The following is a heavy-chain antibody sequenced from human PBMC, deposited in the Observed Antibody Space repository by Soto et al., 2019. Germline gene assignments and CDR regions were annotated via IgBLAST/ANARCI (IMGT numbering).Heavy chain of an antibody. J-gene: IGHJ6*02. D-gene: IGHD3-10*01. CDR1: GFTFSNYG. Sequence: QVHLVESGGGVVQPGRSLRLSCAASGFTFSNYGMHWVRQAPGKGLEWVAFILYDGSDKYFADSVKGRFTISRDNSKNTLDLQMNSLRAEDTAVYYCANDGIVMIRGVMNYYGMDVWGQGTTVTVSS. V-gene: IGHV3-30*18. CDR3: ANDGIVMIRGVMNYYGMDV. CDR2: ILYDGSDK.